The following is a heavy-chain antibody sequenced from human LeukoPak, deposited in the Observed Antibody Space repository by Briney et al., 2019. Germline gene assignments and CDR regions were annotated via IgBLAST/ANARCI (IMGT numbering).Heavy chain of an antibody. J-gene: IGHJ5*02. D-gene: IGHD2-15*01. V-gene: IGHV4-38-2*01. Sequence: SETLSLTCAVSGYSISSGYYWGGIRRPPGKGREGIGIIFHSGSTYYNPSLKRRGTISVDTSKNQFSLKLSSVTAADTAVYYCARHSASHIVGWFDPWGQGTLVTVSS. CDR2: IFHSGST. CDR3: ARHSASHIVGWFDP. CDR1: GYSISSGYY.